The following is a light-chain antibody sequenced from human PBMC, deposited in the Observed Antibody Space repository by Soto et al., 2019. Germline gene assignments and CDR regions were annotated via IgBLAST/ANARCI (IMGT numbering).Light chain of an antibody. CDR2: DAS. V-gene: IGKV3-11*01. CDR1: QSVNTY. Sequence: EIVLTQSPATLSLSPGKRATLSCRASQSVNTYLAWYQHKPGQAPRLLIYDASNRATGIPARFSGSGSGTDFTLTISSLEPEDFAFYYCQQRSNWPRSFGQGTKVEIK. J-gene: IGKJ1*01. CDR3: QQRSNWPRS.